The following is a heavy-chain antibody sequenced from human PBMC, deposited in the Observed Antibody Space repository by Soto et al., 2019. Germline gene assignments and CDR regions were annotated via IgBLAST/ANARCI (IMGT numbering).Heavy chain of an antibody. J-gene: IGHJ2*01. CDR3: ARSSGSYLLWYFDL. Sequence: QVQLQESGPGLVKPSQTLSLTCTVSGGSISSGGYYWSWIRQHPGKGLEWIGYIYYSGSTYYNPSLNSRVTISVDTSKNQFSLKLSSVTAADTAVYYCARSSGSYLLWYFDLWGRGTLVTVSS. CDR1: GGSISSGGYY. V-gene: IGHV4-31*03. D-gene: IGHD1-26*01. CDR2: IYYSGST.